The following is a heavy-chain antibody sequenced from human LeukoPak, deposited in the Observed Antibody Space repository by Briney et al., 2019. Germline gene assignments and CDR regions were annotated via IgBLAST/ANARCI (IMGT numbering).Heavy chain of an antibody. J-gene: IGHJ3*02. CDR2: INHSGST. CDR3: ARDWGGLGSGYLSRAFDI. D-gene: IGHD3-3*01. CDR1: GGSFSGYY. Sequence: PSETLSLTCAVYGGSFSGYYWSWIRQPPGKGLEWIGEINHSGSTNYNPSLKSRVTISVDTSKNHFSLKLSSVTAADTAVYYCARDWGGLGSGYLSRAFDIWGQGTMVTVSS. V-gene: IGHV4-34*01.